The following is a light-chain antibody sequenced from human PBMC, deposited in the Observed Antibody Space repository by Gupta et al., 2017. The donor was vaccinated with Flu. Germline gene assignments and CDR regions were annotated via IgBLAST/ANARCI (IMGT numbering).Light chain of an antibody. V-gene: IGKV1-5*03. J-gene: IGKJ1*01. CDR1: QNIEKW. CDR3: QQYNSYSRT. CDR2: MAS. Sequence: PSTLSASVGDRVTITCRASQNIEKWLAWYQQKPGKAPKLLIYMASNLESGVPSRFSGSGSGTEFTLTISSLQPDDFATYYCQQYNSYSRTFGQGTKVDIK.